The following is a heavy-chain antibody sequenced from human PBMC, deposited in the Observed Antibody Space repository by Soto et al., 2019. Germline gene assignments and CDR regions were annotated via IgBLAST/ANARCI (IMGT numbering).Heavy chain of an antibody. CDR3: ARALDGSFDY. CDR2: IYYSGST. CDR1: GGSISSYY. Sequence: SETLSLTYTVSGGSISSYYWSWIRQPPGKGLEWIGYIYYSGSTNYNPSLKSRVTISVDTSKNQFSLKLSSVTAADTAVYYCARALDGSFDYWGQGTLVTVSS. J-gene: IGHJ4*02. D-gene: IGHD3-10*01. V-gene: IGHV4-59*01.